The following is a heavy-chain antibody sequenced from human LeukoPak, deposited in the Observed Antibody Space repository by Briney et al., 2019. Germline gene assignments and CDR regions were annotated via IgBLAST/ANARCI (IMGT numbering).Heavy chain of an antibody. D-gene: IGHD3-9*01. V-gene: IGHV3-11*06. CDR2: ISSSSSYT. CDR1: GFTFSDYY. J-gene: IGHJ5*02. CDR3: ARVATNYDISTGYFRYNWFNP. Sequence: PGGSLRLSCAASGFTFSDYYMSWIRQAPGKGLEWVSYISSSSSYTNYADSVKGRFTISRDNAKNSLYLQMNSLRAEDTAVYYCARVATNYDISTGYFRYNWFNPWGQGTLVTVSS.